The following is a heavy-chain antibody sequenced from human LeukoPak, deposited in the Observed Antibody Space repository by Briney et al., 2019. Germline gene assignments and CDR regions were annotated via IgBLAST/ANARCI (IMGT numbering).Heavy chain of an antibody. V-gene: IGHV3-21*01. D-gene: IGHD3-9*01. CDR1: GFTFSSYS. CDR3: AYGYFDWKPSRVY. Sequence: GSLRLSCAASGFTFSSYSMNWVLQAPGKGLEWVSSISSSSSYMYYADSMKGRFTISRDNAKNSLYLQINSLRAEDTAVYYCAYGYFDWKPSRVYWGQGTLVTVSS. CDR2: ISSSSSYM. J-gene: IGHJ4*02.